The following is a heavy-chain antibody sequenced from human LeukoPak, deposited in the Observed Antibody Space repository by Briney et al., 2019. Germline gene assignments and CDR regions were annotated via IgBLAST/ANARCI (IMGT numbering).Heavy chain of an antibody. CDR2: IYYSGST. J-gene: IGHJ3*02. V-gene: IGHV4-59*01. D-gene: IGHD2-15*01. CDR3: ARVISRLDAFDI. Sequence: SETLSLTCTVSGGSISSYYWSWIRQPPGKGLEWIGYIYYSGSTNYNPSLKSRVTISVDTSKNQFSLKLSSVTAADTAVYYCARVISRLDAFDIWGQGTMVTVSS. CDR1: GGSISSYY.